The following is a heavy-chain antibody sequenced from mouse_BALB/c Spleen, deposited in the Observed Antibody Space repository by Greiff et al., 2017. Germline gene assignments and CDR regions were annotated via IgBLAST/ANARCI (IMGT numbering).Heavy chain of an antibody. D-gene: IGHD2-1*01. CDR1: GFTFSDYY. CDR2: ISDGGSYT. J-gene: IGHJ4*01. CDR3: ARGGYYGNYFYAMDY. V-gene: IGHV5-4*02. Sequence: EVKLVESGGGLVKPGGSLKLSCAASGFTFSDYYMYWVRQTPEKRLEWVATISDGGSYTYYPDSVKGRFTISRDNAKNNLYLQMSSLKSEDTAMYYCARGGYYGNYFYAMDYWGQGTSVTVSS.